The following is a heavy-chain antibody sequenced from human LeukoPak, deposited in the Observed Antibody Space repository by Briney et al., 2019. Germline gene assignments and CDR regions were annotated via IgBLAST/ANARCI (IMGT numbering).Heavy chain of an antibody. D-gene: IGHD2-2*01. CDR3: AKEFFRYCSSTSCYSDY. J-gene: IGHJ4*02. CDR2: IRYDGSNK. Sequence: PGGSLRLSCAASGFTFSSYGMHWVRQAPGKGLEWVAFIRYDGSNKYYADSVKGRFTVSRDNSKNTLYLQMNSLRAEDTAVYYCAKEFFRYCSSTSCYSDYWGQGTLVTVPS. V-gene: IGHV3-30*02. CDR1: GFTFSSYG.